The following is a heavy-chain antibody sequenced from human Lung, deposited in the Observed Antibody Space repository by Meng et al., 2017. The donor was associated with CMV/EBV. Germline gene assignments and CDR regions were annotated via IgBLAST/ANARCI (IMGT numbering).Heavy chain of an antibody. CDR2: ISCYNGDT. CDR1: GYTFTHHG. CDR3: ARDPSNTSGRYAYFDY. D-gene: IGHD6-19*01. Sequence: QVQLVQAVADAKKPGASVRVSCKASGYTFTHHGISWIRQAPGQGLEWMGWISCYNGDTNYAQKLQGRVTMTTDTSTNTAYMDLRGLRSDDTAVYYCARDPSNTSGRYAYFDYWGQGTLVTVFS. J-gene: IGHJ4*02. V-gene: IGHV1-18*01.